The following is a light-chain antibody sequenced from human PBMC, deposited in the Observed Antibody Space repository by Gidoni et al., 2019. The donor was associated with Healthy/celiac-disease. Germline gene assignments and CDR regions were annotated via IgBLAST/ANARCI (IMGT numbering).Light chain of an antibody. Sequence: VLPQPPATLSLSPGERATISCGGSQSVSSSYLAWYQQKPGLAPRLLIYDASSRATGIPDRFSGSGSGTDFTLTISRLEPEDFAVYYCQQYDSSPWTFGQGTKVEIK. CDR1: QSVSSSY. CDR3: QQYDSSPWT. J-gene: IGKJ1*01. CDR2: DAS. V-gene: IGKV3D-20*01.